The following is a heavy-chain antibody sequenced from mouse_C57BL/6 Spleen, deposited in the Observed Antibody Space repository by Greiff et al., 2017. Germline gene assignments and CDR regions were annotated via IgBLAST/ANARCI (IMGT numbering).Heavy chain of an antibody. CDR1: GYTFTSYW. CDR3: ARLRRDGYYFDY. Sequence: VQLQESGAELVKPGASVKLSCKASGYTFTSYWMHWVKQRPGQGLEWIGMIHPNSGSTNYNEKFKSKATLTVDKSSSTAYMQLSSLTSEDSAVYYCARLRRDGYYFDYWGQGTTLTVSS. J-gene: IGHJ2*01. D-gene: IGHD2-12*01. V-gene: IGHV1-64*01. CDR2: IHPNSGST.